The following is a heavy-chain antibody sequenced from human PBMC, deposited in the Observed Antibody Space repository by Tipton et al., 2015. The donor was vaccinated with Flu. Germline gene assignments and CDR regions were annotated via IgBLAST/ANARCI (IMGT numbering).Heavy chain of an antibody. CDR1: GGSISSSHW. CDR3: ARANYYDSYPYFYGIDV. D-gene: IGHD3-22*01. V-gene: IGHV4-4*02. J-gene: IGHJ6*02. Sequence: TLSLTCAVSGGSISSSHWWSWVRQPPGEGLEWIGEISHSGSTNYNPSLKSRVTISLDTSKNQFSLKLYSVTAADTAVYYCARANYYDSYPYFYGIDVWGQGTTVTVSS. CDR2: ISHSGST.